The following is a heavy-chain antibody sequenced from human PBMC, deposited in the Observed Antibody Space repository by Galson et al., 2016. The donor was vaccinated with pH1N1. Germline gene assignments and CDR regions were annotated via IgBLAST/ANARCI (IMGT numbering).Heavy chain of an antibody. D-gene: IGHD4-23*01. CDR1: GFTFSAYW. V-gene: IGHV3-74*01. J-gene: IGHJ4*02. Sequence: SLRLSCAASGFTFSAYWMHWVRQAPGKGLVWVSRVYTDGGRTGDADSVRGRFTISRDNAKNTLYLQMSSLRAEDTAVYYCARGDYVGYFVDQWGQGTLVAVSS. CDR2: VYTDGGRT. CDR3: ARGDYVGYFVDQ.